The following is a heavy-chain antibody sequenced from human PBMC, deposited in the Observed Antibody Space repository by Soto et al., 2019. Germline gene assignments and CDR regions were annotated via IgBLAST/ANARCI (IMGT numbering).Heavy chain of an antibody. CDR1: GFTFSNYA. CDR2: MSYDGNNK. Sequence: GGSLRLSCAASGFTFSNYAMHWVRQTPGKGLEWVAVMSYDGNNKYYADSVKGRFTISRDNSKTTLYLQMNSLRDEDTAVYYCARAARAGTLYYYGMDVWGQGTTVTVSS. CDR3: ARAARAGTLYYYGMDV. J-gene: IGHJ6*02. V-gene: IGHV3-30-3*01. D-gene: IGHD6-13*01.